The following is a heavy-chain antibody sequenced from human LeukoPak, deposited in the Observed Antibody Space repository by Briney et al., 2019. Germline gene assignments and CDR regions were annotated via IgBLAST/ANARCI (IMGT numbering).Heavy chain of an antibody. D-gene: IGHD3-22*01. CDR3: ARDLPSGRYYDSSGYSAFDY. CDR2: MNPNSGNT. J-gene: IGHJ4*02. CDR1: GYTFTSYD. V-gene: IGHV1-8*03. Sequence: ASVKVSCKASGYTFTSYDINWVRQATGQGLEWMGWMNPNSGNTGYAQKFQGRVTITRNTSISTAYMELRSLRSDDTAVYYCARDLPSGRYYDSSGYSAFDYWGQGTLVTVSS.